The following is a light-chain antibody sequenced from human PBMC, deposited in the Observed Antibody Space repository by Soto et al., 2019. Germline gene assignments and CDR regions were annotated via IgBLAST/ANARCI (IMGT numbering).Light chain of an antibody. J-gene: IGLJ3*02. CDR3: GLYTSISTRV. CDR2: EVS. Sequence: QSALTQPASVSGSPGQSITISCTGTSSDVGSYNYVSWYQQHPGKAPKLMIYEVSNRPSGVSHRFSGSKSGNTASLTISGLQAAVDGNCYCGLYTSISTRVFGGGTQLTV. CDR1: SSDVGSYNY. V-gene: IGLV2-14*01.